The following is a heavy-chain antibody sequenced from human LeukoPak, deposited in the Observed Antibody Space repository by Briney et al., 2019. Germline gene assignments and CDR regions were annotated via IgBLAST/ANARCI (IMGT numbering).Heavy chain of an antibody. CDR1: GGSISSSSYY. CDR2: IYYSGST. CDR3: ARVPRSYYYYYYMDV. Sequence: SETLSLTCTVSGGSISSSSYYWGWIHQPPGKGLEWIGSIYYSGSTYYNPSLKSRVTISVDTSKNQFSLKLSSVTAADTAVYYCARVPRSYYYYYYMDVWGKGTTVTVSS. J-gene: IGHJ6*03. V-gene: IGHV4-39*07.